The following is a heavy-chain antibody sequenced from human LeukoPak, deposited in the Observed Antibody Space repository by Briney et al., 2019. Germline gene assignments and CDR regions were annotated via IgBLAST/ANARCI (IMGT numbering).Heavy chain of an antibody. D-gene: IGHD1-26*01. CDR3: ARVIGSYGDSAY. V-gene: IGHV3-48*04. CDR2: ISGSSSAI. Sequence: GRSLRLSCAASGFTFSSYAMNWVRQAPGKGLEWVSYISGSSSAIYYADSLKGRFTISRDNAKNSLYLQMNSLSAEDTAVYYCARVIGSYGDSAYWGQGTLVTVSS. J-gene: IGHJ4*02. CDR1: GFTFSSYA.